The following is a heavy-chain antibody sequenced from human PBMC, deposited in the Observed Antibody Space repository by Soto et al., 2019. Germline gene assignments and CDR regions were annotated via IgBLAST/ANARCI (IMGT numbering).Heavy chain of an antibody. J-gene: IGHJ4*02. CDR2: INPSGGTT. V-gene: IGHV1-46*01. Sequence: QVQLAQSGTEVKKPGASVKVSCKTSGYIFTSYYIHWVRQAPGQGLEWMGIINPSGGTTTYAQKFQGRVTMTRDTSTSTVYIELSSLRSEDTAVYYCARGPATAPDAYWGLLTLVTVSS. CDR1: GYIFTSYY. CDR3: ARGPATAPDAY. D-gene: IGHD2-2*01.